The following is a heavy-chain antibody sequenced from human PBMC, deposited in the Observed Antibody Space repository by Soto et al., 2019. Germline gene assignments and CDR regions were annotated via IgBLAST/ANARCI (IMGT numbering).Heavy chain of an antibody. CDR1: GFTFSKYS. J-gene: IGHJ5*02. D-gene: IGHD2-2*01. CDR2: ISSGSSYI. Sequence: EVQLVESGGGLVKPGGSLRLSCVASGFTFSKYSMNWVRQAPDKGLEWVSAISSGSSYIYYADSVKGRFTISRDNGENSLYLQMNSLRTEDTAIYYCARQPCSSPSRYPNYFDPWGQGTLVTVSS. CDR3: ARQPCSSPSRYPNYFDP. V-gene: IGHV3-21*01.